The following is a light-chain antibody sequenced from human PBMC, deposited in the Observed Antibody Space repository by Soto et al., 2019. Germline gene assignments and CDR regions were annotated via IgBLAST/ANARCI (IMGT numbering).Light chain of an antibody. CDR1: RSISSY. V-gene: IGKV1-39*01. J-gene: IGKJ1*01. Sequence: DIQMTQSPSSLSASVGDRVTITCRASRSISSYLNWYQQKPGKAPKLLIYAASSLQSGVPSRFSGSVSGTDFTLTISRLQPEDFATYYCQQSYSTPLTFGQGTTVEIK. CDR2: AAS. CDR3: QQSYSTPLT.